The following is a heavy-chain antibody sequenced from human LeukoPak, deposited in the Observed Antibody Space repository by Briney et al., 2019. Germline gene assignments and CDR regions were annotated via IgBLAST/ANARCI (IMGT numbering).Heavy chain of an antibody. CDR2: IYYSGST. CDR1: GGSISSSSYY. J-gene: IGHJ4*02. Sequence: SETLSLTYTVSGGSISSSSYYWGWIRQPPGKGLEWIGSIYYSGSTYYNPSLKSRVTMSVDTSKDQFSLKLSSVTAADTAVYYCARPISFWSGHFDYWGQGTLVTVSS. CDR3: ARPISFWSGHFDY. D-gene: IGHD3-3*01. V-gene: IGHV4-39*01.